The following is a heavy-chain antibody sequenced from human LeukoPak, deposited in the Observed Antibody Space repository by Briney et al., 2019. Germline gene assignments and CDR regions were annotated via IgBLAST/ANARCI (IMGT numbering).Heavy chain of an antibody. V-gene: IGHV1-2*02. J-gene: IGHJ4*02. CDR3: ATTLERFGELIPYFDY. D-gene: IGHD3-10*01. CDR1: GCTFTGYY. Sequence: ASVKVSCKASGCTFTGYYMHWVRQAPGQGLEWMGWINPNSGGTNYAQKFQGRVTMTRDTSISTAYMELSRLRSDDTAVYYCATTLERFGELIPYFDYWGQGTLVTVSS. CDR2: INPNSGGT.